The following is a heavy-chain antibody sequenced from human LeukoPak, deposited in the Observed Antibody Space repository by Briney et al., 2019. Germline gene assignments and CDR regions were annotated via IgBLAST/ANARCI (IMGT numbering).Heavy chain of an antibody. CDR3: ARVWGCSSTSCYEGTFDY. J-gene: IGHJ4*02. Sequence: GGSLRLSCAASGFTFSSYAMSWVRQAPGKGLEWVSAISGSGGSTYYADSVKGRFTISRDNSKNTLYLQMNSLRAEDTAVYYCARVWGCSSTSCYEGTFDYWGQGTLVTVSS. V-gene: IGHV3-23*01. D-gene: IGHD2-2*01. CDR1: GFTFSSYA. CDR2: ISGSGGST.